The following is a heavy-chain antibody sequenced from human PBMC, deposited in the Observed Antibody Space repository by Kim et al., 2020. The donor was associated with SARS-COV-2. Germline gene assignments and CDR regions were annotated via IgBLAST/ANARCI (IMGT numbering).Heavy chain of an antibody. CDR1: GASVTRGFFY. D-gene: IGHD2-15*01. CDR3: ARSHGGY. J-gene: IGHJ4*02. V-gene: IGHV4-61*01. CDR2: IHTSGRT. Sequence: SETLSLTCTVSGASVTRGFFYWTWIRQPPGKGLEWLGCIHTSGRTTYNASLKSRVTISADTSKNQFSLKVNSVTAADTAVYYCARSHGGYWGPGTLVPVS.